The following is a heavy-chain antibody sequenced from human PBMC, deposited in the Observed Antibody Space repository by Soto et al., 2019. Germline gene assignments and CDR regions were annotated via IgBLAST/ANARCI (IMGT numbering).Heavy chain of an antibody. CDR2: VFRGSTT. CDR3: TRQGYFSADV. D-gene: IGHD2-21*01. V-gene: IGHV4-4*02. J-gene: IGHJ3*01. CDR1: GVSVSSKRW. Sequence: QMQLQESGPGLVKPWETLSLACSVSGVSVSSKRWWGWVRQIPGKGLEWIGAVFRGSTTNYNPPLKRRVTISVDRSRNQVSRTLTSVTAADAAIYYCTRQGYFSADVWGRGTLVTVSS.